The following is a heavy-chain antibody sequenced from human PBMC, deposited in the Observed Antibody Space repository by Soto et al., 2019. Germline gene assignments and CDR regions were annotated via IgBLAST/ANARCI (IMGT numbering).Heavy chain of an antibody. CDR2: INHSGST. D-gene: IGHD3-16*02. CDR1: GGSFSGYY. J-gene: IGHJ4*02. Sequence: QVQLQQWGAGLLKPSETLSLTCAVYGGSFSGYYWSWIRQPPGKGLEWIGEINHSGSTNYNPSLKSLVTISVDTSKNQFSLKLSSVTAADTAVYYCARGKLSDYVWGSYRYHFDYWGQGTVVTVSS. CDR3: ARGKLSDYVWGSYRYHFDY. V-gene: IGHV4-34*01.